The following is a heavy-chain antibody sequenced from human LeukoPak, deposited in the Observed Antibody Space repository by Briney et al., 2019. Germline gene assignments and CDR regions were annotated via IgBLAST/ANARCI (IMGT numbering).Heavy chain of an antibody. D-gene: IGHD2-15*01. J-gene: IGHJ3*02. Sequence: GGSLRLSCAASGFTFSNAWMSWVRQAPGKGLEWVGRIKGKTDGGTTDYAAPVKGRFTISRDDSKNTLYLQMNSLKTEDTAVYYCTRYCSGGSCYYLLKAFDIWGQGTMVTVSS. CDR1: GFTFSNAW. CDR2: IKGKTDGGTT. CDR3: TRYCSGGSCYYLLKAFDI. V-gene: IGHV3-15*01.